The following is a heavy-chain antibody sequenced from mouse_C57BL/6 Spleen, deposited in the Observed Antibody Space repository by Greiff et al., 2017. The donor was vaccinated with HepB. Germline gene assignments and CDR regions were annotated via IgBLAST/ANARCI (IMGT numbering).Heavy chain of an antibody. CDR1: GFTFSDYG. CDR3: ARLYDYLWYFDV. CDR2: ISSGSSTI. Sequence: EVKLMESGGGLVKPGGSLKLSCAASGFTFSDYGMHWVRQAPEKGLEWVAYISSGSSTIYYADTVKGRFTISRDNAKNTLFLQMTSLRSEDTAMYYCARLYDYLWYFDVWGTGTTVSVSS. D-gene: IGHD2-4*01. V-gene: IGHV5-17*01. J-gene: IGHJ1*03.